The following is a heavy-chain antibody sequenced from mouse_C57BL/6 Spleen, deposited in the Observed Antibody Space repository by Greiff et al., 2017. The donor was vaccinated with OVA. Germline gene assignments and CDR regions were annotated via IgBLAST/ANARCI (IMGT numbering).Heavy chain of an antibody. CDR1: GFSLPSYA. D-gene: IGHD1-1*01. CDR3: ARNYGGSSPYFDY. J-gene: IGHJ2*01. CDR2: IWTGGGT. V-gene: IGHV2-9-1*01. Sequence: VQLMESGPGLVAPSQSLSIPCTVSGFSLPSYAISWVRQPPGKGLEWLGVIWTGGGTHSNSALKSRLSISKDNTKSQVFLKMNSLQTDDTARYYCARNYGGSSPYFDYWGQGTTLTVSS.